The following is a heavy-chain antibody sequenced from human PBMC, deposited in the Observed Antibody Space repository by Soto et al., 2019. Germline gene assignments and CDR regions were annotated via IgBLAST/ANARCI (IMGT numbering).Heavy chain of an antibody. Sequence: ASVKVSCKASGYTFTSYAMHWVRQAPGQRLEWMGWINAGNGNTKYSQKFQGRVTITRDTSASTAYMELSSLRSEDTAVYYCARDDGYSYGLYYYYGMDAWGQGTTVTVSS. CDR3: ARDDGYSYGLYYYYGMDA. CDR1: GYTFTSYA. CDR2: INAGNGNT. V-gene: IGHV1-3*01. D-gene: IGHD5-18*01. J-gene: IGHJ6*02.